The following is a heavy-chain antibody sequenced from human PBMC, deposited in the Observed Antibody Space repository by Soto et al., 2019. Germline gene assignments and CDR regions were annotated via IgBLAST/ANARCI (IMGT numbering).Heavy chain of an antibody. J-gene: IGHJ6*02. D-gene: IGHD3-10*01. Sequence: GSLRLSCAASGFTFSTYAMHWVRQAPGKGLEWVALTSYDGSDEYYADSVKGRFTISRDNSKNTLYLQMNSLRAEDTAVYYCARDSGTTMVRGLMDVWGQGTTVTVSS. V-gene: IGHV3-30-3*01. CDR2: TSYDGSDE. CDR1: GFTFSTYA. CDR3: ARDSGTTMVRGLMDV.